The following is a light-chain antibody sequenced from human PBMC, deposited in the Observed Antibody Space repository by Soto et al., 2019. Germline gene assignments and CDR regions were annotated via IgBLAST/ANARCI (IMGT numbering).Light chain of an antibody. V-gene: IGKV3-15*01. CDR2: SAS. CDR3: QQYSNWPPIT. Sequence: EIVMTQSPATLSVSPGERATISCRASQSVSSNLAWYQQKPGQAPRLLIYSASTRATGIPARFSGSGSGTEFTLTISSLQSEDFAVYYCQQYSNWPPITFGQGTRLDVK. CDR1: QSVSSN. J-gene: IGKJ5*01.